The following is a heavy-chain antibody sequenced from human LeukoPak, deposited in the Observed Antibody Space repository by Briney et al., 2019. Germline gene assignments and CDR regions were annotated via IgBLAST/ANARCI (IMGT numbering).Heavy chain of an antibody. Sequence: GSSVKVSCKASGGTFSSYTISWVRQAPGQGLEWMGRIIPILGIANYAQKFQGRVTITAAKSTSTAYMELSSLRSEDTAVYYCARAFSGYDHDYWGQGTLVTVSS. CDR2: IIPILGIA. V-gene: IGHV1-69*02. D-gene: IGHD5-12*01. J-gene: IGHJ4*02. CDR3: ARAFSGYDHDY. CDR1: GGTFSSYT.